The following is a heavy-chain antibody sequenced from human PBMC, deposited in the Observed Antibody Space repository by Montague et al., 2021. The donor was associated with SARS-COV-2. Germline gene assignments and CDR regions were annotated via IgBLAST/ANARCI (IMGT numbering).Heavy chain of an antibody. J-gene: IGHJ6*02. Sequence: SETLSLTCGVSGGSINSYYWSWIRQPAGKGLDWIWRIYTSGRTNNSPSLNSRVTISVYTSRPHLSLKLTSVTAADTAVYYCARDSRTSGWGYWYHGLDVWGQGTTVTVSS. V-gene: IGHV4-4*07. CDR3: ARDSRTSGWGYWYHGLDV. D-gene: IGHD6-19*01. CDR2: IYTSGRT. CDR1: GGSINSYY.